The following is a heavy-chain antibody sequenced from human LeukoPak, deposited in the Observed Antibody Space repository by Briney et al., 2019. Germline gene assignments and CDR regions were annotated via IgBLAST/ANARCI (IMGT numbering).Heavy chain of an antibody. CDR3: ERCIPCSSGSCSSRIFDY. CDR1: GGSLRANY. J-gene: IGHJ4*02. CDR2: INHSGST. D-gene: IGHD2-15*01. Sequence: SETLSLTCAVHGGSLRANYWSWIRQPPGKGLEWIGEINHSGSTNYNVSLKSRVTISVETSNNQFSLNLSSVTAADTAVYYCERCIPCSSGSCSSRIFDYWGQGTLVSVSS. V-gene: IGHV4-34*01.